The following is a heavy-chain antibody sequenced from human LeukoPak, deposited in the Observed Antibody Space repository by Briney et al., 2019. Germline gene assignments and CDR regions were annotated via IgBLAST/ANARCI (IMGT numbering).Heavy chain of an antibody. J-gene: IGHJ5*02. D-gene: IGHD3-22*01. CDR3: ARARSSGYCYGS. V-gene: IGHV4-59*01. CDR1: GGSISSYY. CDR2: IYYSGST. Sequence: PSETLSLTCTVSGGSISSYYWSWIRQPPGKGLEWIGYIYYSGSTNYNPSLKSRVTISVDTSKNQFSLKLSSVTAADTAVYYCARARSSGYCYGSWGQGTLVTVSS.